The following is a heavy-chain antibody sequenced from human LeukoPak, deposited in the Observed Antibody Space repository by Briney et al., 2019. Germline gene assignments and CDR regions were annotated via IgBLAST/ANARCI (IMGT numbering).Heavy chain of an antibody. CDR1: GYTFSGYY. J-gene: IGHJ4*02. Sequence: ASVKVSCKASGYTFSGYYMHWVRQAPGQGLEWMGIINPSGGSTSYAQKFQGRVTMTRDMSTSTVYMELSSLRSEDTAVYYCARDGPTGYGGGFDYWGQGTLVTVSS. CDR3: ARDGPTGYGGGFDY. D-gene: IGHD4-23*01. CDR2: INPSGGST. V-gene: IGHV1-46*01.